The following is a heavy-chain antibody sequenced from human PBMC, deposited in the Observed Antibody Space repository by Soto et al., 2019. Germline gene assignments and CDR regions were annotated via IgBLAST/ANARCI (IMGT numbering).Heavy chain of an antibody. V-gene: IGHV4-34*01. J-gene: IGHJ5*02. Sequence: QVQLQQWGAGLLKPSETLSLTCAVYGGSFSGYYWSWIRQPPGKGLEWIGEINHSGSTNYNPSLKSRVTISVDTSKNQFSLKLSSVTAADTAVYYCARDAAAGTIGWFHPWGQGTLVTVSS. D-gene: IGHD6-13*01. CDR2: INHSGST. CDR1: GGSFSGYY. CDR3: ARDAAAGTIGWFHP.